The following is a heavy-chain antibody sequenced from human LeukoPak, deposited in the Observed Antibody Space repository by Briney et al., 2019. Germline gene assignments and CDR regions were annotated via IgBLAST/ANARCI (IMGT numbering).Heavy chain of an antibody. V-gene: IGHV1-69*05. Sequence: SVKVSCKASGGTFSSYAISWVRQAPGQGLEWVGRITPIFGTANYAQKFQGRVTITTDESTSTAYMELSSLRSEDTAVYYCAREDSSGYYYVGAFDYWGQGTLVTVSS. CDR3: AREDSSGYYYVGAFDY. CDR1: GGTFSSYA. D-gene: IGHD3-22*01. J-gene: IGHJ4*02. CDR2: ITPIFGTA.